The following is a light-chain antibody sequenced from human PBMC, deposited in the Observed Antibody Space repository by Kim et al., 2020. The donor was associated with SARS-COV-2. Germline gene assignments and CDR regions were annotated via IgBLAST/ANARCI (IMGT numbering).Light chain of an antibody. CDR3: QQYNSPWT. Sequence: SASVGDRGTITCRASQTISSWLAWYQQKPGKAPNLLIYKATSLETGVPSRFSGSGSGTEFTLTISSLQPDDFATYYCQQYNSPWTFGQGTKVDIK. V-gene: IGKV1-5*03. CDR2: KAT. J-gene: IGKJ1*01. CDR1: QTISSW.